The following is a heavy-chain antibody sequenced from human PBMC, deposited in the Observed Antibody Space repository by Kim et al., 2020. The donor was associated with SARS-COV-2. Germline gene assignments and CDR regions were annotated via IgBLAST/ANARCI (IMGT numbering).Heavy chain of an antibody. CDR2: ISSSSTYI. D-gene: IGHD6-19*01. CDR1: GFTFSSYS. J-gene: IGHJ5*02. Sequence: GGSLRLSCAASGFTFSSYSMNWVRQAPGKGLEWVSSISSSSTYIYYADSVKGRFTISRDNAKNSLYLQMNSLRAEDTAVYYCARAGRVQWLDTRAWFDPWGQGILVTVSS. CDR3: ARAGRVQWLDTRAWFDP. V-gene: IGHV3-21*01.